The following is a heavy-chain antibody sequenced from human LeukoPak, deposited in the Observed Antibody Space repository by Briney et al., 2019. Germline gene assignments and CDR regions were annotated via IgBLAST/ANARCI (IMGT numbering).Heavy chain of an antibody. J-gene: IGHJ4*02. D-gene: IGHD5-18*01. CDR1: GYTFTSYA. Sequence: ASVKVSCKASGYTFTSYAMHWVRQAPGKRLEWMGWINAGNGNTKYSQKFQGRVTITRDTSASTAYMEPSSLRSEDTAVYYCGRFRSAMVHFDYWGQGTLVTVSS. CDR2: INAGNGNT. V-gene: IGHV1-3*01. CDR3: GRFRSAMVHFDY.